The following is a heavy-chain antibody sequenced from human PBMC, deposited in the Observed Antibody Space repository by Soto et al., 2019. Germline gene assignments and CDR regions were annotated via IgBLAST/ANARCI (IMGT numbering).Heavy chain of an antibody. Sequence: GGSLRLSCAASGFTFSSYSMNWVRQAPGKGLEWVSSISSSSYIYYADSVKGRFTISRDNAKNSLYLQMNSLRAEDTAVYYCARERVNIVATIPGTFDYWGQGTLVTVSS. J-gene: IGHJ4*02. D-gene: IGHD5-12*01. CDR2: ISSSSYI. CDR1: GFTFSSYS. V-gene: IGHV3-21*01. CDR3: ARERVNIVATIPGTFDY.